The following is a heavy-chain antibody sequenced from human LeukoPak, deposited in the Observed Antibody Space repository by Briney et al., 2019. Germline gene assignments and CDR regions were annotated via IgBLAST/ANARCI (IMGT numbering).Heavy chain of an antibody. V-gene: IGHV3-7*01. CDR2: INQDGSQK. CDR1: GFTFSTYW. CDR3: ARLKDDVTKLDY. J-gene: IGHJ4*02. Sequence: PGGSLRLSCAASGFTFSTYWMSWVRQAPGKGLEWVANINQDGSQKRYVDFVQGRFTISRDNTKNSLFLQMNSLRAEDTAVYYCARLKDDVTKLDYWGQGTLVTVSS. D-gene: IGHD2-8*01.